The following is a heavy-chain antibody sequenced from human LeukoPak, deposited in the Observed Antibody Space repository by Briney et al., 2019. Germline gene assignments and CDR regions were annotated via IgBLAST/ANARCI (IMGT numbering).Heavy chain of an antibody. Sequence: PSETLSLTCTVSGGSISSSYWSWIRQPPGKGLEWIGYIYYSGSTNYNPSLKSRVTISVDTSKNQFSLKLSSVTAADTAVYYCAGVRGYSYGYYFDYWGQGTLVTVSS. J-gene: IGHJ4*02. CDR3: AGVRGYSYGYYFDY. CDR1: GGSISSSY. CDR2: IYYSGST. D-gene: IGHD5-18*01. V-gene: IGHV4-59*08.